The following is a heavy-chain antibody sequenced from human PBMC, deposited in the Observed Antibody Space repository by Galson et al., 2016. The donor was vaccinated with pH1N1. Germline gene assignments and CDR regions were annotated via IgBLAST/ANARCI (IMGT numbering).Heavy chain of an antibody. Sequence: QSGAEVKKPGESLRISCEGFGYSLTNYWIVWVRQMPGNGLEWMGIIYLSDSHTTYSPSFQGQGTISADKSITTAYLERSSLKASDTATYYCASTRPQFRYFDWQKPHSFDYWGQGTLVTVSS. V-gene: IGHV5-51*01. J-gene: IGHJ4*02. CDR2: IYLSDSHT. CDR1: GYSLTNYW. CDR3: ASTRPQFRYFDWQKPHSFDY. D-gene: IGHD3-9*01.